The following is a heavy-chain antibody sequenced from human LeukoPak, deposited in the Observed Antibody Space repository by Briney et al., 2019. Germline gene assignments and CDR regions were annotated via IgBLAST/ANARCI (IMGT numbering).Heavy chain of an antibody. D-gene: IGHD4-17*01. J-gene: IGHJ4*02. Sequence: GGSLRLSCAASGFTFSSYGMHWVRQAPGKGLEWVAVIWYDGSNKYCADSVKGRFTISRDNSKNTLYLQMNSLRAEDTAVYYCARAYGDYELWGQGTLVTVSS. CDR2: IWYDGSNK. CDR3: ARAYGDYEL. CDR1: GFTFSSYG. V-gene: IGHV3-33*01.